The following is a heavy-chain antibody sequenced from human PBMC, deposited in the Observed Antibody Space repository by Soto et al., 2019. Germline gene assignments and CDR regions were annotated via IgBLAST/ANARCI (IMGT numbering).Heavy chain of an antibody. CDR1: GFTFSSYS. Sequence: EVQLVESGGGLVKPGGSLRLSCAASGFTFSSYSMNWVRQAPGKGLEWVSSISSSSSYIYYADSVKGRFTISRDNAKNSLYLQMNSLRAEDTAVYYCAFAGSGSYSKVPDAFDIWGQGTMVTVSS. CDR2: ISSSSSYI. J-gene: IGHJ3*02. V-gene: IGHV3-21*01. D-gene: IGHD3-10*01. CDR3: AFAGSGSYSKVPDAFDI.